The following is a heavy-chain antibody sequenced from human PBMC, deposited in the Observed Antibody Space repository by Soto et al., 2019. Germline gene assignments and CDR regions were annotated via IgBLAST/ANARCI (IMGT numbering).Heavy chain of an antibody. CDR3: AKDLYGAGWYNYFDP. CDR1: GFTFSTTG. J-gene: IGHJ5*02. V-gene: IGHV3-30*18. D-gene: IGHD6-19*01. Sequence: QVHLVESGGGVVQPGRSLRLSCAASGFTFSTTGMHWVRQAPGKGLEWVAMISHDGGVKHYTDSVKGRFTISRDTSNNTVYLQMNSLRPEDTAMYHCAKDLYGAGWYNYFDPWSQGTLVTVSS. CDR2: ISHDGGVK.